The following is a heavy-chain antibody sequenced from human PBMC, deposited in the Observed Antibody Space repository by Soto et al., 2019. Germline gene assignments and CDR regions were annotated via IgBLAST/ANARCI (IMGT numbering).Heavy chain of an antibody. J-gene: IGHJ4*02. CDR3: AKDGGYCSGGSCYGLGY. CDR1: GFTFSSYG. D-gene: IGHD2-15*01. V-gene: IGHV3-30*18. CDR2: ISYDGSNK. Sequence: QVQLVESGGGVVQPGRSLRLSCAASGFTFSSYGMHWVRQAPGKGLEWVAVISYDGSNKYYADSVKGRFTISRDNSKNTLYLQMNSLRAEGTAVYYCAKDGGYCSGGSCYGLGYWGQGTLVTVSS.